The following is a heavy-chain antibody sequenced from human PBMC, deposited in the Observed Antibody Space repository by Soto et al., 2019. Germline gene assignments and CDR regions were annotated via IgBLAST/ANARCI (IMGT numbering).Heavy chain of an antibody. J-gene: IGHJ4*02. CDR1: GSTFPGYY. CDR3: ASGGYSGYDFDY. D-gene: IGHD5-12*01. CDR2: INPNSGGT. V-gene: IGHV1-2*04. Sequence: GASVRVSCRASGSTFPGYYMHWVRQAPGQGLEWMGWINPNSGGTNYAQKFQGWVTMTRDTSNSTAYMELSRLRSDDTAVYYCASGGYSGYDFDYWGQGTLVTVSS.